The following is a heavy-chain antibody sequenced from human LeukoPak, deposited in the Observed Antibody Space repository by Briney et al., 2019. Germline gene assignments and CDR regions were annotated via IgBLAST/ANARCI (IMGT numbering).Heavy chain of an antibody. CDR3: ARREYYYDSSGYYSYFDY. J-gene: IGHJ4*02. V-gene: IGHV1-8*01. Sequence: ASVKVSCKASGYTFTSYDINWVRQATGQGLEWMGWMNPNSGNTGYAQKFQGRVTITRNTSISTAYMELSSLRSEDTAVYYCARREYYYDSSGYYSYFDYWGQGTLVTVSS. CDR1: GYTFTSYD. CDR2: MNPNSGNT. D-gene: IGHD3-22*01.